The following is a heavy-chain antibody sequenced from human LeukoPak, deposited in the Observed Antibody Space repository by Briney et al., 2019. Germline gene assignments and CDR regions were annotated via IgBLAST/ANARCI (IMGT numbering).Heavy chain of an antibody. V-gene: IGHV3-23*01. J-gene: IGHJ1*01. CDR1: GFYFSSFA. CDR2: ISGTGGST. Sequence: GGSLTLSCETSGFYFSSFAMSWVRQAPGKVPEWVSTISGTGGSTYYAASVKGRSTISRDNSNNTVSLQMDSLRAEDTALYYCAHPGATNVGYWGQGTLVTVSP. D-gene: IGHD1-26*01. CDR3: AHPGATNVGY.